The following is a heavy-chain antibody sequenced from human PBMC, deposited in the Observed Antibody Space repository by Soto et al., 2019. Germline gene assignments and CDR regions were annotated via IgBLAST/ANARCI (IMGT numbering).Heavy chain of an antibody. D-gene: IGHD5-12*01. CDR2: ISGSGDRT. V-gene: IGHV3-23*01. CDR3: ATTKGYIDPFDL. J-gene: IGHJ4*02. Sequence: GGSLRLSCAASGFTFSSYGMHWVRQAPGKGLEWVSSISGSGDRTHNADSVRGRFTISRDDSRNTLNLQMNSLRAEDTAIYFCATTKGYIDPFDLWGQGTLVTVS. CDR1: GFTFSSYG.